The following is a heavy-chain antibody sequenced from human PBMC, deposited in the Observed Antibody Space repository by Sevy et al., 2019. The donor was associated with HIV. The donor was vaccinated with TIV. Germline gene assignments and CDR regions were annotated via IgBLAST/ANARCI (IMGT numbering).Heavy chain of an antibody. J-gene: IGHJ6*02. D-gene: IGHD2-15*01. CDR1: GFTFSSYA. Sequence: GGSLRLSCAASGFTFSSYAMNWVRQAPGKGLEWVSSISDSGRSTYYADSVEGRFTISRDNSKNTLYLQMNSLRGDDTAVYYCAKGYCSGGSCPRDYYYYGMDVWGQGPTVTVSS. CDR2: ISDSGRST. CDR3: AKGYCSGGSCPRDYYYYGMDV. V-gene: IGHV3-23*01.